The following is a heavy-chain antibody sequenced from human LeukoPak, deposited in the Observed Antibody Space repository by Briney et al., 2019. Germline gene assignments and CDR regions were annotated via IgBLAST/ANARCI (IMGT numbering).Heavy chain of an antibody. CDR3: ARDRVPDDAFDI. CDR1: GFTFSSYS. D-gene: IGHD1-14*01. CDR2: ISSSGSSI. Sequence: GGSLRLSCAASGFTFSSYSMSWVRQAPGKGLEGVSFISSSGSSIYYADSLKGRFTISRDNAKNSLYLQMNSLRAEDTAVYYCARDRVPDDAFDIWGQGTMVTVSS. J-gene: IGHJ3*02. V-gene: IGHV3-21*06.